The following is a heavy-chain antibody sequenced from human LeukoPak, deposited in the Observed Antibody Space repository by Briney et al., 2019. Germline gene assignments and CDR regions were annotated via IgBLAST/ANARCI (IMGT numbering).Heavy chain of an antibody. J-gene: IGHJ5*02. CDR1: GGSFSGYY. D-gene: IGHD2-2*01. CDR2: INHSGST. Sequence: SETLSLTCAVYGGSFSGYYWSWIRQPPGKGLEWIGEINHSGSTNYNPSLKSRVTISVDTSKNQFSLKLSSVTAADTAVYYCARGNIAVVPAAETNWFDPWGQGTLVTVSS. V-gene: IGHV4-34*01. CDR3: ARGNIAVVPAAETNWFDP.